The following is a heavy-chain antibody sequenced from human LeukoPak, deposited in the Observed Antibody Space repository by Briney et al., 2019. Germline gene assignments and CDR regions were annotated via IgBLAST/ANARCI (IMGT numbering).Heavy chain of an antibody. CDR3: ARGEWYSSSWYPEGYFDY. J-gene: IGHJ4*02. CDR2: IYYSGST. D-gene: IGHD6-13*01. Sequence: SETLSLTCTVSGGSISSYYWSWIRQPPGKGLEWIGYIYYSGSTNYNPSLKSRVTISVDRSKNQFSLKLSSVTAADTAVYYCARGEWYSSSWYPEGYFDYWGQGTLVTVSS. CDR1: GGSISSYY. V-gene: IGHV4-59*12.